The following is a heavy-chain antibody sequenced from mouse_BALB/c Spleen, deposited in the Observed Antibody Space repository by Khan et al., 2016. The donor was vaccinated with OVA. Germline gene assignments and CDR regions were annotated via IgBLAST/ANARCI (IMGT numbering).Heavy chain of an antibody. CDR2: ISNGGGST. CDR1: GFTFSDYY. J-gene: IGHJ4*01. CDR3: ARQRNGALDY. V-gene: IGHV5-12*02. Sequence: EVELVESGGGLVQPGGSLKLSCATSGFTFSDYYMYWVRQTPEKRLEWVAYISNGGGSTYYPDTVKGRFTLTRDNAKNTLYLQLSRLKSEDTAMYYCARQRNGALDYWGQGTSVTVSA.